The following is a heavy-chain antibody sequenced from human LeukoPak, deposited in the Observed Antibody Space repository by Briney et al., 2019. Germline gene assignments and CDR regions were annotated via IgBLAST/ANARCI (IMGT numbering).Heavy chain of an antibody. CDR3: AKDRIAATRHFQH. Sequence: GGSLRLSCAASGFTFSTYGMHWVRQAPGKGLEWVAVISYDGNNKYYADSVQGRFTISRDNAKNTLYLQMNSLRAEDTAVYYCAKDRIAATRHFQHWGQGTLVTVSS. CDR1: GFTFSTYG. V-gene: IGHV3-30*18. D-gene: IGHD6-13*01. CDR2: ISYDGNNK. J-gene: IGHJ1*01.